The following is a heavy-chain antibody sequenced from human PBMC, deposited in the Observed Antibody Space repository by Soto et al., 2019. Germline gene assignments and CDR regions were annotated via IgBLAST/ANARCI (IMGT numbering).Heavy chain of an antibody. CDR1: GDSISSGDYY. J-gene: IGHJ5*02. Sequence: PSETLSLTCTVSGDSISSGDYYWSWIRQPPGKGLEWIGYIYYSGSTYYNPSLKSRVTMSVDTSKNQFSPNLNSVTAADTAVYYCARGPAAKNWFDPWGQGTLVTVSS. CDR2: IYYSGST. D-gene: IGHD2-2*01. V-gene: IGHV4-30-4*01. CDR3: ARGPAAKNWFDP.